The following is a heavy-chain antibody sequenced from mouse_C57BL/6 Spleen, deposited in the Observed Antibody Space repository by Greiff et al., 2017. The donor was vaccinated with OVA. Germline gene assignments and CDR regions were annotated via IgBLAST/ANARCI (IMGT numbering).Heavy chain of an antibody. J-gene: IGHJ4*01. CDR3: ARLGGTPRDY. CDR1: GYTFTSYW. Sequence: VQLQQPGAELVMPGASVKLSCKASGYTFTSYWMHWVKQRPGQGLEWIGEIDPSDSYTTSNQKFKGKSTLTVDKSSSTAYMQLSSRTSEDSAVYYCARLGGTPRDYWGKGTSVTVS. CDR2: IDPSDSYT. V-gene: IGHV1-69*01.